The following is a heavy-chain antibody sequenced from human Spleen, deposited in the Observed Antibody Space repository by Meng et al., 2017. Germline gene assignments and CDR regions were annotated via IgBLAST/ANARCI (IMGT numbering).Heavy chain of an antibody. D-gene: IGHD6-19*01. CDR2: INNNTGNP. Sequence: QVQLVQSGSELKNPGASVKVSCKASGYTFTTYAINWVRQAPGQGLEWMGWINNNTGNPTYAQGFTGRFVFSLDTSVSTAYLRISSLKAEDTAVYYCARPSVAGNWYFDLWGRGTLVTISS. CDR1: GYTFTTYA. CDR3: ARPSVAGNWYFDL. J-gene: IGHJ2*01. V-gene: IGHV7-4-1*02.